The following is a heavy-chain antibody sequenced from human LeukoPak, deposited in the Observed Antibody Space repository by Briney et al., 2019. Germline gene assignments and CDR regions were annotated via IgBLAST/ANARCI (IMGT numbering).Heavy chain of an antibody. CDR1: GFTFSYA. CDR2: ISYDGSNK. J-gene: IGHJ4*02. Sequence: NPGGSLRLSCAASGFTFSYAMHWVRQAPGKGLEWVAVISYDGSNKYYADSVKGRFTISRDNSKSTLYLQMNSLRAEDTAVYYCARDTILRWGYFDYWGQGPLVTVSS. V-gene: IGHV3-30-3*01. D-gene: IGHD4-23*01. CDR3: ARDTILRWGYFDY.